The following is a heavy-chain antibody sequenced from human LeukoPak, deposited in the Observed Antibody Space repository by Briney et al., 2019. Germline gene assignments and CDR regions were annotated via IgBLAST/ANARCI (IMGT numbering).Heavy chain of an antibody. CDR1: GFTFSSYW. Sequence: GGSLRLSCAASGFTFSSYWMHWVRQAPGKGLVWVSRINSDGSSTSYADSVKGRFTISRDNSKNTLYLQMNSLRAEDTAVYYGAKLLVGGWDYAFDIWGQGTMVTVSS. CDR3: AKLLVGGWDYAFDI. CDR2: INSDGSST. D-gene: IGHD2-21*01. V-gene: IGHV3-74*01. J-gene: IGHJ3*02.